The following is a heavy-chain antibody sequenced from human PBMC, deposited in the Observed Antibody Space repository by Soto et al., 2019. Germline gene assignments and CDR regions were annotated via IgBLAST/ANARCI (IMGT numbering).Heavy chain of an antibody. V-gene: IGHV4-34*01. CDR3: GRVVIKMAINSIDS. D-gene: IGHD1-1*01. J-gene: IGHJ4*02. CDR2: VNPGGIT. Sequence: SETLSLTFAVYGGSLSGYYWTCIRQPPGKGLEWIGEVNPGGITNYSPSVKSRLKISLDTSKKEVSLEMTSVTAADTAVYYCGRVVIKMAINSIDSWGPGTLVTVSS. CDR1: GGSLSGYY.